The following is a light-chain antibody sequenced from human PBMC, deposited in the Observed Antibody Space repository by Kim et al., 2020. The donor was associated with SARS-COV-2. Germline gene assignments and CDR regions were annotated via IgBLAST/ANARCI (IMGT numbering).Light chain of an antibody. Sequence: QPVLTQSPSASASLGASVTLTCTLSSGHSNYAIAWHQQQTEKGPRYLMKLNSDGSHNKGDGIPDRFSGSSSGAERYLTISSLQSEDEGDYYCQTWGTGIWVFGGGTKLTVL. CDR2: LNSDGSH. J-gene: IGLJ3*02. CDR1: SGHSNYA. V-gene: IGLV4-69*01. CDR3: QTWGTGIWV.